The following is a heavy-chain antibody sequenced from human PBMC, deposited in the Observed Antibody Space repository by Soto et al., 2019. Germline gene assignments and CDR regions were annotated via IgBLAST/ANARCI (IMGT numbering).Heavy chain of an antibody. D-gene: IGHD3-16*01. CDR2: MHYSGAT. CDR3: ARQGSNSSRRLSWFDP. J-gene: IGHJ5*02. V-gene: IGHV4-39*01. Sequence: SETLSLTGTASGGSSSSSTYSWGWIRQPPGKGLEWIGSMHYSGATYYNPSLKSRVSISVDTSKSQFSLKLTFVTAADTAVYFCARQGSNSSRRLSWFDPWGQGTLVTVSS. CDR1: GGSSSSSTYS.